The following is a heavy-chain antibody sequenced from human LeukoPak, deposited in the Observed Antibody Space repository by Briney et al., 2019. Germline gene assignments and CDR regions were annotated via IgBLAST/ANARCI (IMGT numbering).Heavy chain of an antibody. CDR2: VSGTGGNT. CDR3: AKGADYDFWSGYSLHFDY. J-gene: IGHJ4*02. Sequence: PSETLSLTCAVSGGSISSSNWWSWVRRAPGKGLEWVSAVSGTGGNTYDAVPVKGRFSISRDNSRKTLFLQMDNLRAEDTAIYYCAKGADYDFWSGYSLHFDYWGQGILVTVSS. CDR1: GGSISSSN. D-gene: IGHD3-3*01. V-gene: IGHV3-23*01.